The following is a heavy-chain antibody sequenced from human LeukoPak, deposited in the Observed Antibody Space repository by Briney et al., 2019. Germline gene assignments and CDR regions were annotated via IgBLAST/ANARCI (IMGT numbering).Heavy chain of an antibody. CDR1: GGTFSSYA. D-gene: IGHD1-26*01. V-gene: IGHV1-69*04. J-gene: IGHJ4*02. CDR3: ARDPGHFSGSWLDY. Sequence: SVKVSCKASGGTFSSYAISWVRQAPGQGLEWMGRIIPILGIANYAQKFQGRVTITADKSASTAYMELSSLRSEDTAVYYCARDPGHFSGSWLDYWGQGTLVTVSS. CDR2: IIPILGIA.